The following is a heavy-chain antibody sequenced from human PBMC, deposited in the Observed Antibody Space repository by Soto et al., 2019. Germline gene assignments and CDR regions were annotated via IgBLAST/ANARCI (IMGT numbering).Heavy chain of an antibody. J-gene: IGHJ4*02. V-gene: IGHV4-59*01. Sequence: SETLSLTCTVSGNYFSTYGWTWIRQPPGKGLEWIGYIYYSESTNYNPSLKSRVTISIDTSKNQFSLNVTSVISADTAMYYCARTRDGYTAFDYWGQGTLVTVSS. D-gene: IGHD6-25*01. CDR3: ARTRDGYTAFDY. CDR1: GNYFSTYG. CDR2: IYYSEST.